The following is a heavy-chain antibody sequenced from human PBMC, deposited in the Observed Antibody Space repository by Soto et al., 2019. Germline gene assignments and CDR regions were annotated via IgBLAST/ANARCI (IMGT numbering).Heavy chain of an antibody. V-gene: IGHV3-64*01. CDR2: ISHNGGST. J-gene: IGHJ5*02. CDR1: GFAFENYA. CDR3: ARGRFMEWFNWFDT. D-gene: IGHD3-3*01. Sequence: GVSLRLSCAASGFAFENYAMYWVRQAPGKGLEYVSAISHNGGSTYYASSVEGRFTISRDNSQNTLYLQMGSLRPEDMAVYFCARGRFMEWFNWFDTWGQGTLVTVST.